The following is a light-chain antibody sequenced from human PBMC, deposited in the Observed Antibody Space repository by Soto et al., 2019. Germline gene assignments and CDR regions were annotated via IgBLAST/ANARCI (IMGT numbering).Light chain of an antibody. V-gene: IGKV3-15*01. CDR3: QQYNNWPRT. CDR2: GAS. J-gene: IGKJ1*01. Sequence: EIVMTQSPATLSVSPGERATLSCRASQSVSSNLAWYQQKPGQAPRLLIYGASTRATGIPARFSGSGSGTEFTLTISSLXXXXXXXXYCQQYNNWPRTFGQGTKV. CDR1: QSVSSN.